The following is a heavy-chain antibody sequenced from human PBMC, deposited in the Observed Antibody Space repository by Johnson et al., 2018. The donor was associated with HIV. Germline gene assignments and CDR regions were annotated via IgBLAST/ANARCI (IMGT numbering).Heavy chain of an antibody. CDR3: AKLTAYDI. V-gene: IGHV3-23*04. CDR1: GFTFSSYA. CDR2: ISGNGANT. Sequence: VQLVESGGGLVQPGGSLRLSCAASGFTFSSYALSWVRQAPGKGLEWVSVISGNGANTYYADSVKGRFTISRDNSKNTLYLHMNSLRAEDTAVYYCAKLTAYDIWGQGTLVMVSS. J-gene: IGHJ3*02. D-gene: IGHD7-27*01.